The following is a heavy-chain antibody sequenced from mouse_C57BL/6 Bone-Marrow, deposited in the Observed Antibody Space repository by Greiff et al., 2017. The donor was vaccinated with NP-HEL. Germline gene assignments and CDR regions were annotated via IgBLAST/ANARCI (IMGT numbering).Heavy chain of an antibody. Sequence: QVQLKESGAELVRPGASVTLSCKASGYTFTDYEMHWVKQTPVHGLEWIGAIDPKTGGTAYNQKFKGKAILTADKSSSTAYMELRSLTSEDSAVYYCTSGDSSGYFDYWGQGTTLTVSS. CDR1: GYTFTDYE. D-gene: IGHD3-2*02. CDR2: IDPKTGGT. V-gene: IGHV1-15*01. J-gene: IGHJ2*01. CDR3: TSGDSSGYFDY.